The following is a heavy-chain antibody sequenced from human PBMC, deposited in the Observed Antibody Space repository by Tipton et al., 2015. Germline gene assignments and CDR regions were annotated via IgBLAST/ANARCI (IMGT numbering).Heavy chain of an antibody. CDR1: GDSVSSNSAA. Sequence: GLVKPSQTLYLTCVISGDSVSSNSAAWNWIRQPASRGLEWLGRTYYRSRWYDDYALSVKGRIRISPDTSKNQFSLHLDSVTPEDTALYYCAREGVAIFGVIGNAFDIWGQGTPVTVSS. CDR3: AREGVAIFGVIGNAFDI. J-gene: IGHJ3*02. V-gene: IGHV6-1*01. CDR2: TYYRSRWYD. D-gene: IGHD3-3*01.